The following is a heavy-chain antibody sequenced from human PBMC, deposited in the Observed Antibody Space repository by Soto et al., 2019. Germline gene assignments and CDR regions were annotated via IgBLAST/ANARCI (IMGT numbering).Heavy chain of an antibody. CDR1: GGSISTYY. CDR3: ARAGIPAPAQGGRVYYFYTMDV. J-gene: IGHJ6*02. Sequence: QVQLQESGPGLVKPSETLSLTCTVSGGSISTYYWTWIRQSAGKGLEWIGRFYGSGNTNYNPSLKSRVTMSVDTCKNQISLRLSSVTAADTAVYYCARAGIPAPAQGGRVYYFYTMDVCGHGTTVTVSS. D-gene: IGHD2-2*01. CDR2: FYGSGNT. V-gene: IGHV4-4*07.